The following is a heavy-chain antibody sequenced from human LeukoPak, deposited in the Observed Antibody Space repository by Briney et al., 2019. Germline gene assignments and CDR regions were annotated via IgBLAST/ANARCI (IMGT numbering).Heavy chain of an antibody. Sequence: GGSLRLSCAASGFTFSSHAMSWVRQAPGKGLEWVSAISGSGGSTYYADSVKGRFTISRDNSKNTLYLQMNSLRAEDTAVYYCAKRSGWYTGTFDYWGQGTLVTVSS. CDR1: GFTFSSHA. CDR3: AKRSGWYTGTFDY. D-gene: IGHD6-19*01. CDR2: ISGSGGST. V-gene: IGHV3-23*01. J-gene: IGHJ4*02.